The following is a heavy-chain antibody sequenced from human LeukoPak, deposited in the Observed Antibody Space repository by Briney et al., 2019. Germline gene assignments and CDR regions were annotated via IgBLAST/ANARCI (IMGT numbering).Heavy chain of an antibody. V-gene: IGHV3-11*01. D-gene: IGHD6-13*01. CDR2: ISSSGSTI. CDR3: ARAFIAAAVWFDP. Sequence: PGGSLRLSCAASGFTFSDYYMSWIRQAPGKGLEWVSYISSSGSTIYYADSVKGRFTISRDNAKNSLYLQMNSLRAEDTAVYYCARAFIAAAVWFDPWGQGTLVTVSS. CDR1: GFTFSDYY. J-gene: IGHJ5*02.